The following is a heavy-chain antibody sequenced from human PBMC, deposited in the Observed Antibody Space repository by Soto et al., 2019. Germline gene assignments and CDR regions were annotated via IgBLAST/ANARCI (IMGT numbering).Heavy chain of an antibody. CDR2: INHSGST. CDR3: ARGIAVVGTSIFDE. CDR1: GGSFSGYY. Sequence: SETLSLTCAVYGGSFSGYYWSWIRQPPGKGLEWIGEINHSGSTNYNPSLKSRVTISVDTSKNQFSLKLSSVTAADTAVYYWARGIAVVGTSIFDEWGQGTLVTSPQ. D-gene: IGHD6-19*01. V-gene: IGHV4-34*01. J-gene: IGHJ4*02.